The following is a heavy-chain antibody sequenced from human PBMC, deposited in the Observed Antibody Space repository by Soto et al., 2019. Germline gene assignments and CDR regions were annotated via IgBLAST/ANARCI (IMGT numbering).Heavy chain of an antibody. CDR2: IIPIFGTA. J-gene: IGHJ6*02. V-gene: IGHV1-69*13. D-gene: IGHD2-2*01. CDR3: ARDRLVPAAMGNYYYYGMDV. Sequence: GASVKVSCKASGGTFSSYAISWVRQAPGHGLEWMGGIIPIFGTANYAQKFQGRVTITADESTSTAYMELSSLRSEDTAVYYCARDRLVPAAMGNYYYYGMDVWGQGTTVTVSS. CDR1: GGTFSSYA.